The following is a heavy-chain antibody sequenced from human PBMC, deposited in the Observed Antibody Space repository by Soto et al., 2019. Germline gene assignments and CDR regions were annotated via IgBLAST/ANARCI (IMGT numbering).Heavy chain of an antibody. V-gene: IGHV1-3*05. D-gene: IGHD2-15*01. Sequence: QVQLVQSGAEEKKPGASVKVSCKASGYTFTSYAMHWVRQSPGQRLDWMGWINAGNGNTKCSQTFQYRVTITRDTAASTAYMELSSLRSEDTAVYYCARGESVVGDYWGQGTLVTVSS. CDR3: ARGESVVGDY. J-gene: IGHJ4*02. CDR1: GYTFTSYA. CDR2: INAGNGNT.